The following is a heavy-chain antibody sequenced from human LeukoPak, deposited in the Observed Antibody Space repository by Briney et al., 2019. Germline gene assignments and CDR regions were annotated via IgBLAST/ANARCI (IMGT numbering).Heavy chain of an antibody. CDR1: GFTFSSYA. J-gene: IGHJ4*02. CDR2: ISGSGGST. V-gene: IGHV3-23*01. Sequence: PGGSLRLPCAASGFTFSSYAMSWVRQAPGKGLEWVSAISGSGGSTYYADSVKGRFTISRDNSKNTLYLQMNSLRAEDTAVYYCAKDLSLLYYFDYWGQGTLVTVSS. CDR3: AKDLSLLYYFDY.